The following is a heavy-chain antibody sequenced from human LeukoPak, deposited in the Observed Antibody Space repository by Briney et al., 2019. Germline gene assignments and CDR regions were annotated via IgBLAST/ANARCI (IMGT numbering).Heavy chain of an antibody. Sequence: ASVNVSCKASGYTFTAYYMHWVRQAPGQGREYMGWINPNSGVTNYAQKFQGRVTMTRDTSISTAYMELSRLRSDDTAVYYCTRGNEGYCSGGSCYVGAWFDPWGQGTRVTVSP. D-gene: IGHD2-15*01. CDR1: GYTFTAYY. V-gene: IGHV1-2*02. CDR3: TRGNEGYCSGGSCYVGAWFDP. J-gene: IGHJ5*02. CDR2: INPNSGVT.